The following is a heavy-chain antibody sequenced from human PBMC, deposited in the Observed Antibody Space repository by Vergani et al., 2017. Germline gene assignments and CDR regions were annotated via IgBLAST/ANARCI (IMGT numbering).Heavy chain of an antibody. CDR3: AREVSSSSRRGYYYYYMDV. Sequence: EVQLVESGGGLVQPGGSLRLSCAASGFTFSSYWMSWVRQAPGKGLEWVANIKHDGSEKYYVDSVKGRFTISRDNAKNSLYLQMNSLRADDTAVYYCAREVSSSSRRGYYYYYMDVWGKGP. J-gene: IGHJ6*03. CDR2: IKHDGSEK. V-gene: IGHV3-7*01. CDR1: GFTFSSYW. D-gene: IGHD6-6*01.